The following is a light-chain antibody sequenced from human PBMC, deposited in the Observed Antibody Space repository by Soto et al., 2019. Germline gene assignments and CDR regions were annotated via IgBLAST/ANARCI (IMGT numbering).Light chain of an antibody. Sequence: PGERVTLSCRASQSVSSSYLTWYPQKPGQAPRLLIYGASTRATSIPARFSGSGSGTDFTLTISSLQPEDFAVYYCQQDYTRFTFGPGTKVDI. CDR3: QQDYTRFT. J-gene: IGKJ3*01. V-gene: IGKV3D-7*01. CDR2: GAS. CDR1: QSVSSSY.